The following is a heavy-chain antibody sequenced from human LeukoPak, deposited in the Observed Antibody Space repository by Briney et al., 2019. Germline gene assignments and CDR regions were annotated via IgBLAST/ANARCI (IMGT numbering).Heavy chain of an antibody. J-gene: IGHJ4*02. CDR2: IYSGGST. CDR1: GFTVSSNY. D-gene: IGHD3-22*01. Sequence: GGSLRLSCAASGFTVSSNYMSWVRQAPGKGLEWVSVIYSGGSTYYADSVKGRFTISRDNLKNTLYLQMNSLRAEDTAVYYCAKAWRDYYDSSGYYPREAFDYWGQGTLVTVSS. CDR3: AKAWRDYYDSSGYYPREAFDY. V-gene: IGHV3-53*01.